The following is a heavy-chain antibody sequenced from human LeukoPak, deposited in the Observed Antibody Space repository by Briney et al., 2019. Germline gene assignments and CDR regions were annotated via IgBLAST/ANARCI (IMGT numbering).Heavy chain of an antibody. J-gene: IGHJ4*02. CDR3: ARDEYYYGSGSYGFDY. Sequence: SETLSLTCTVSGGSMSSYYWSWIRQPPGKGLEWIGYIYYSGSTNYNPSLKSRVTISVDTSKNQFSLKLSSVTAADTAVYYCARDEYYYGSGSYGFDYWGQGTLVTVSS. D-gene: IGHD3-10*01. V-gene: IGHV4-59*01. CDR2: IYYSGST. CDR1: GGSMSSYY.